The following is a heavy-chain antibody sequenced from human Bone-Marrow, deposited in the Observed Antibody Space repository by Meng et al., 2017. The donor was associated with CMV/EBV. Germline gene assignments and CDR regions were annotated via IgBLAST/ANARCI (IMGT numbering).Heavy chain of an antibody. CDR1: GYTFTYRY. J-gene: IGHJ6*02. CDR2: ITPFNGNT. Sequence: SVKVSCKASGYTFTYRYLHWVRQAPGQALEWMGWITPFNGNTNYAQKFQDRVTITTDKSTSTAYMELSSLRSEDTAVYYCASGVIVVVPGRTQVYYYGMDVWGQGTTVTVSS. V-gene: IGHV1-45*02. CDR3: ASGVIVVVPGRTQVYYYGMDV. D-gene: IGHD2-2*01.